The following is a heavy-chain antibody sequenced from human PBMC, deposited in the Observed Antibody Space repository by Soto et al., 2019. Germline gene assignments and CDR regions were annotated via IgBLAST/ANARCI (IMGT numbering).Heavy chain of an antibody. CDR2: IYPGDSET. Sequence: GESLKISCQASGYNFSSYWIACVRLMPGKGLEWVGIIYPGDSETRYSPALQGQVTISADRSTTTAYLQWSSLKASDSGTYYCARVRVLQPVTKRARLNNWGCGTLVTVS. CDR3: ARVRVLQPVTKRARLNN. J-gene: IGHJ4*01. CDR1: GYNFSSYW. V-gene: IGHV5-51*01. D-gene: IGHD4-17*01.